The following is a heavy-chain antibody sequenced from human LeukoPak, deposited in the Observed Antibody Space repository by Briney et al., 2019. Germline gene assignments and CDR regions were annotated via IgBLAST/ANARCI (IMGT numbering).Heavy chain of an antibody. Sequence: GGSLRLSCAACGFTFSSYDMHWVRQATGKGLEWVSAIGTAGDTYYPGSVKGRFTISRDNAKNSLYLQMNSLRAEDTAVYYCAELGITMIGGVWGKGTTVTISS. CDR1: GFTFSSYD. V-gene: IGHV3-13*01. D-gene: IGHD3-10*02. CDR3: AELGITMIGGV. J-gene: IGHJ6*04. CDR2: IGTAGDT.